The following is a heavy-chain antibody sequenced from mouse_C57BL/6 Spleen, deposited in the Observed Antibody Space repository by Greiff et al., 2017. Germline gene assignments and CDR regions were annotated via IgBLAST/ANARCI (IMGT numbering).Heavy chain of an antibody. D-gene: IGHD2-5*01. CDR3: KAYSNYFFYAMDY. CDR1: GFTFSDAW. Sequence: EVKLQESGGGLVQPGGSMKLSCAASGFTFSDAWMDWVRQSPEKGLEWVAEIRNKANNHATYYAESVKGRFTISRDDSKSSVYLQMNSLRAEDTGIYYCKAYSNYFFYAMDYWGQGTSVTVSS. CDR2: IRNKANNHAT. V-gene: IGHV6-6*01. J-gene: IGHJ4*01.